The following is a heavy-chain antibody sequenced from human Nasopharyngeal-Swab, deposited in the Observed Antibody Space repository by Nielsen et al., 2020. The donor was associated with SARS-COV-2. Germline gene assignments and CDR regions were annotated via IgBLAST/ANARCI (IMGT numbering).Heavy chain of an antibody. Sequence: ASVKVSCKASGYTFNNYYMHWVRQAPGQGLEWMGRINTKSGGTDYAQKLQGRVTMTRDTSISTAYMELSSLISDDTAVYYCARDVIPAYGSGTYHDYWGQGTLVTVSS. D-gene: IGHD3-10*01. CDR1: GYTFNNYY. CDR2: INTKSGGT. V-gene: IGHV1-2*06. J-gene: IGHJ4*02. CDR3: ARDVIPAYGSGTYHDY.